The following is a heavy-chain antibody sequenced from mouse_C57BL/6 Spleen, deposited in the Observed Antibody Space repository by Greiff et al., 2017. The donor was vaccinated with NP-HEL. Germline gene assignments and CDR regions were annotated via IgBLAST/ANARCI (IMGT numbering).Heavy chain of an antibody. J-gene: IGHJ3*01. CDR2: IDPEDGET. CDR3: ARGDSKAFAY. CDR1: GFNIKDYY. D-gene: IGHD2-5*01. V-gene: IGHV14-2*01. Sequence: VQLQQSGAELVKPGASVKLSCTASGFNIKDYYMHWVKQRTEQGLEWIGRIDPEDGETKYAPKFQGKATITADTSSNTAYLQLSSLTSGDTAVYYCARGDSKAFAYWGQGTLVTVSA.